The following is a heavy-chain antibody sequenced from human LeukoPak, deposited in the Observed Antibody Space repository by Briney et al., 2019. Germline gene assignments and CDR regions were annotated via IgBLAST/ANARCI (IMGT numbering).Heavy chain of an antibody. CDR3: ARVRKAVAGTHYYYMDV. CDR2: IYHSGST. D-gene: IGHD6-19*01. J-gene: IGHJ6*03. V-gene: IGHV4-38-2*02. CDR1: GYSISSGYY. Sequence: SETLSLTCIVSGYSISSGYYWGWIRQPPGKGLEWIGNIYHSGSTYYNPSLKSRVTISVDTSKNQFFLKLSSVTAADTAVYYCARVRKAVAGTHYYYMDVWGKGTTVTISS.